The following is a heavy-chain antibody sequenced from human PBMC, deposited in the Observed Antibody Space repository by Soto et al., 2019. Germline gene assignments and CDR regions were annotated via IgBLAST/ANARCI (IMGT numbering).Heavy chain of an antibody. D-gene: IGHD6-13*01. V-gene: IGHV3-23*01. J-gene: IGHJ4*02. Sequence: PGGSLRLSCAASGFTFSSYAMSWVRQAPGKGLDWVSSINGNGVSTYYADSVKGRFTISRDNSKNTLYLQMNSLRAEDTAVYYCAKDQRGYSSTARIDYWGQGTLVTVSS. CDR1: GFTFSSYA. CDR3: AKDQRGYSSTARIDY. CDR2: INGNGVST.